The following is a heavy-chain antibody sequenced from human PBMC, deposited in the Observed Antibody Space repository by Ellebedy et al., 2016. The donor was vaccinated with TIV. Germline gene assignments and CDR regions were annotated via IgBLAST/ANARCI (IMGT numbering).Heavy chain of an antibody. CDR2: ISYDGGKV. J-gene: IGHJ4*02. Sequence: GESLKISXAASGFTFSSYAMSWVRQAPGKGLEWVAVISYDGGKVYYADSVKGRFTISRDNSKNTLYLQMNSLRVEDTAVYYCADGDYDYWGQGTLVTVSS. CDR1: GFTFSSYA. CDR3: ADGDYDY. V-gene: IGHV3-30*03. D-gene: IGHD7-27*01.